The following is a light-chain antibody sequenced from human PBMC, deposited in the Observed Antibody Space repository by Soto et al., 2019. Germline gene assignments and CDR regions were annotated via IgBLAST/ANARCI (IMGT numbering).Light chain of an antibody. CDR1: SSNIGAHYD. J-gene: IGLJ7*01. CDR3: QSYDSSLSHAV. Sequence: QSVLTQPPSVSGAPGQRVTSSCTGSSSNIGAHYDVHWYQQLPGTAPKLLIYGNTNRPSGVPDRFSGSKSGTSASLAITGLQAEDEADYYCQSYDSSLSHAVFGGGTQLTVL. V-gene: IGLV1-40*01. CDR2: GNT.